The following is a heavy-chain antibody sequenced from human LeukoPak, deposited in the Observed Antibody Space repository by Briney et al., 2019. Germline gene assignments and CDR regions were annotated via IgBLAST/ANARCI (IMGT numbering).Heavy chain of an antibody. J-gene: IGHJ4*02. D-gene: IGHD3-10*01. CDR1: GFTFSSYG. CDR3: AKARTPMVRGVITD. V-gene: IGHV3-30*18. CDR2: ISYDGSNK. Sequence: GGSLRLSCAASGFTFSSYGMHWVRQAPGKGLEWVAVISYDGSNKYYADSVKGRFTISRDNSKNTLYLQMNSLRAEDTAVYYCAKARTPMVRGVITDWGQGTLVTVSS.